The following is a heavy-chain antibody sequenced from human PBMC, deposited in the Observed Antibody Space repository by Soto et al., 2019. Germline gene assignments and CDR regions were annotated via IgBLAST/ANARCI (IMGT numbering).Heavy chain of an antibody. Sequence: ASVKVSCKAPGITFTSYAMHWVRQAPGQRLEWMGWINAYNGNTNYAQKLQGRVTMTTDTSTSTAYMELRSLRSDDTAVYYCARDVGCGLIDYWGQGTLVTVSS. CDR1: GITFTSYA. CDR2: INAYNGNT. J-gene: IGHJ4*02. D-gene: IGHD2-2*03. CDR3: ARDVGCGLIDY. V-gene: IGHV1-18*01.